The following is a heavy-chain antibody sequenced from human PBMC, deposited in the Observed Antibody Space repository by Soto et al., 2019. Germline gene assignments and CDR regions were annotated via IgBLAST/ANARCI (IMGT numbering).Heavy chain of an antibody. D-gene: IGHD5-18*01. V-gene: IGHV3-33*01. CDR2: IWYDGDNK. CDR3: ARVIDRYTYGLDY. J-gene: IGHJ4*02. Sequence: GGSLRLSCAASGFTVTSYAMHWVRQAPGKGPEWVAVIWYDGDNKYYADSVKGRFTISRDNSKNTLYLQMNSLRADETAVYYCARVIDRYTYGLDYWGQGTLVTVSS. CDR1: GFTVTSYA.